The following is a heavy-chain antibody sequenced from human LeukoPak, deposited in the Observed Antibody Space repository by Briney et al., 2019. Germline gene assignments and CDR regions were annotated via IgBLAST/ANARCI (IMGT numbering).Heavy chain of an antibody. CDR1: GGSFSGYY. CDR2: INHSGST. Sequence: SETLSLTCAVYGGSFSGYYWSWIRQPPGKGLEWIGEINHSGSTNYNPSLKSRVTISVDTSKNQFSLKLSSVTAADTAVYYCARGRPTYCSSTSCYSVRYYYYYMDVWGKGTTVTVSS. J-gene: IGHJ6*03. D-gene: IGHD2-2*01. CDR3: ARGRPTYCSSTSCYSVRYYYYYMDV. V-gene: IGHV4-34*01.